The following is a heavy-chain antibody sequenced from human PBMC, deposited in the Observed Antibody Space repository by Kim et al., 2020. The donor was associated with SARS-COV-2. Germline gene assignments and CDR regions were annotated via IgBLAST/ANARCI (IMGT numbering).Heavy chain of an antibody. D-gene: IGHD7-27*01. CDR3: ARANDHWGSAYFDY. CDR1: GGTFSSYA. V-gene: IGHV1-69*04. J-gene: IGHJ4*02. CDR2: IIPILGIA. Sequence: SVKVSCKASGGTFSSYAISWVRQAPGQGLEWMGRIIPILGIANYAQKFQGRVTITADKSTSTAYMELSSLRSEDTAVYYCARANDHWGSAYFDYWGQGTLVTVSS.